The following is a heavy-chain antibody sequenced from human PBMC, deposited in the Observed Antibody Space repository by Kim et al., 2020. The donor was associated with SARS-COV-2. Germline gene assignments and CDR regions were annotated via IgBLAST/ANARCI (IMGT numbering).Heavy chain of an antibody. CDR1: GGSISSSSYY. CDR2: IYYSGST. V-gene: IGHV4-39*01. J-gene: IGHJ6*02. D-gene: IGHD6-19*01. CDR3: ASQLVDGSGWYLVYYYYGMDV. Sequence: SETLSLTCTVSGGSISSSSYYWGWIRQPPGKGLEWIGSIYYSGSTYYNPSLKSRVTISVDTSKNQFSLKLSSVTAADTAVYYCASQLVDGSGWYLVYYYYGMDVWGQGTTVTVSS.